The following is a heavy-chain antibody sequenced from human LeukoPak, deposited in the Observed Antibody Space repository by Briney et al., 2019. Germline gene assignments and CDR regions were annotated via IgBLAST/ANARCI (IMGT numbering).Heavy chain of an antibody. CDR2: IKEDGSQD. CDR1: GFTFSRSW. V-gene: IGHV3-7*01. Sequence: PGGSLRLSCAASGFTFSRSWMSWVRQAPGKGLEWVANIKEDGSQDYYVDSVRGRFTISRDNTKNSLYLQMNSLRAEDTAVYHCLITKVRGDYSGPDHWGQGTLVTVSS. D-gene: IGHD3-10*01. CDR3: LITKVRGDYSGPDH. J-gene: IGHJ4*02.